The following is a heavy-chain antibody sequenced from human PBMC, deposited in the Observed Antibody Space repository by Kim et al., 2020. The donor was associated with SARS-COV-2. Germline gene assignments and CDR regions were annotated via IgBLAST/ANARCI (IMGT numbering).Heavy chain of an antibody. V-gene: IGHV3-13*04. Sequence: GGSLRLSCAASGFTFSSYDMHWVRQATGKGLEWVSAIGTAGDTYYPGSVKGRFTISRENAKNSLYLQMNSLRAGDTAVYYCARDAHYYGSGSYYTTDAFDIWGQGKMVTVSS. CDR2: IGTAGDT. CDR1: GFTFSSYD. D-gene: IGHD3-10*01. CDR3: ARDAHYYGSGSYYTTDAFDI. J-gene: IGHJ3*02.